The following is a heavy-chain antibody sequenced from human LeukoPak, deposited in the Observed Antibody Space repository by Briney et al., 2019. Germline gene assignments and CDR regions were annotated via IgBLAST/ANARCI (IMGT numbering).Heavy chain of an antibody. CDR1: GFTFSSYD. D-gene: IGHD6-19*01. CDR2: IGTSGDT. Sequence: GRSLRLSCAASGFTFSSYDMHWVRQATGKGLEWVSVIGTSGDTYYAGSVKGRFTISRGNAKNSLYLQMNSLTAGDTAVYFCSRVGSSGWPNYFDSWGQGTLVTVSS. V-gene: IGHV3-13*04. J-gene: IGHJ4*02. CDR3: SRVGSSGWPNYFDS.